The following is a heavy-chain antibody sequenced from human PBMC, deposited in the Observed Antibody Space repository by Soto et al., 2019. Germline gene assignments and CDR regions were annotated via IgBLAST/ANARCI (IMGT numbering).Heavy chain of an antibody. D-gene: IGHD1-7*01. CDR1: GFNFDNYG. Sequence: SLRPSCQAPGFNFDNYGMQRVRQDPGKGLEWVAVITYDGSNKYYADSVKGRFTISRDNSKNTLSLHLNTLKPEDTAVYHCAKDRVGGTFYTPLGFWGQGTLVTVSS. CDR2: ITYDGSNK. J-gene: IGHJ4*02. CDR3: AKDRVGGTFYTPLGF. V-gene: IGHV3-30*18.